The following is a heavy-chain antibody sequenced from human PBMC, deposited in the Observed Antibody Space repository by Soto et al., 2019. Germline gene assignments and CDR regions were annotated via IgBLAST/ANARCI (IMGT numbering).Heavy chain of an antibody. CDR2: ISAYNGNT. D-gene: IGHD5-12*01. CDR1: GYTFTSYG. J-gene: IGHJ4*02. Sequence: ASVKVSCKASGYTFTSYGISWVRQAPGQGLEWMGWISAYNGNTNYAQKLQGRVTMTTDTSTSTAYMELRSLRSDDTAVYYCARLNEGYSGYEGFDDWGQRSLDTGSS. V-gene: IGHV1-18*01. CDR3: ARLNEGYSGYEGFDD.